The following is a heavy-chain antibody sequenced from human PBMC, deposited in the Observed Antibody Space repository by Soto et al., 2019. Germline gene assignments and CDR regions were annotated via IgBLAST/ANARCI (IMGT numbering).Heavy chain of an antibody. Sequence: QVPLVQSGAEVRKPGATVKVSCKASGYTFSSYAVHWVRQAPGQRLEWMGWINAGYGNTKSSQKFQDRVTISRDTSASTAYMELTSLRSEDTAVYYCARDTGDGTFDFWGQGTLVTVSS. CDR1: GYTFSSYA. CDR2: INAGYGNT. J-gene: IGHJ4*02. D-gene: IGHD7-27*01. CDR3: ARDTGDGTFDF. V-gene: IGHV1-3*01.